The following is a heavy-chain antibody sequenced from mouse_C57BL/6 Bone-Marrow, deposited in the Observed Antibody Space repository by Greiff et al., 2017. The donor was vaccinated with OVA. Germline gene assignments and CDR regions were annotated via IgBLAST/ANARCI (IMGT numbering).Heavy chain of an antibody. Sequence: QVQLQQPGAELVKPGASVKLSCKASGYTFTSYWMHWVKQRPGQGLEWIGMIHPNSGSTNYNEKFKSKATLTVDKTSSTAYMQLSSLTSEDSAVYYCARSGYPLYAMDYWGQGTSVTVSS. CDR1: GYTFTSYW. CDR3: ARSGYPLYAMDY. V-gene: IGHV1-64*01. D-gene: IGHD4-1*01. J-gene: IGHJ4*01. CDR2: IHPNSGST.